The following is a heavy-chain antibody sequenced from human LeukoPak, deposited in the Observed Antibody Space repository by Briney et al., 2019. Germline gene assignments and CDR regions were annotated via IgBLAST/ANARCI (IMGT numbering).Heavy chain of an antibody. Sequence: PGGSLRLSCAASGPTFSSHAMHWVRQAPGKGLEWVGVISPDGSNQYYIDSVKGRFTISRDNSKNTLYLQMNSLRTEDTAVYYCAGDIGYFDYWGQGTLVTVSS. D-gene: IGHD2-15*01. V-gene: IGHV3-30*03. CDR1: GPTFSSHA. CDR3: AGDIGYFDY. CDR2: ISPDGSNQ. J-gene: IGHJ4*02.